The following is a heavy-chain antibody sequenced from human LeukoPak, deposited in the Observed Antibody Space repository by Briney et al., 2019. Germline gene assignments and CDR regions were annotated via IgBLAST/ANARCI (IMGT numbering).Heavy chain of an antibody. J-gene: IGHJ4*02. Sequence: PSETLSLTCTVSGGSISSSNYYWGWIRQPPGKGLEWIGNIYSGGSTYYNPSLKSRVTISVDTSKNLFSLKLSSVTAADTAVYYCARDTGGEGLQSFDYWGQGTLVTVSS. CDR2: IYSGGST. CDR3: ARDTGGEGLQSFDY. CDR1: GGSISSSNYY. D-gene: IGHD5-24*01. V-gene: IGHV4-39*07.